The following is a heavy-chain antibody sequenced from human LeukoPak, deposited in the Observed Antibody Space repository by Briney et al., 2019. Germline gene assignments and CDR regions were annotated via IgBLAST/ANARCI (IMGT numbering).Heavy chain of an antibody. CDR1: GYTFTGYY. V-gene: IGHV1-2*02. J-gene: IGHJ4*02. CDR2: INPNSGGT. CDR3: ARDHYPLGYCSGGSCWN. Sequence: GASVKVSCKASGYTFTGYYMHWVRQAPGQGLEWMGWINPNSGGTNYAQKFQGRVTMTRDTSISTAYMELSRLRSDDTAVYYCARDHYPLGYCSGGSCWNWGQGTLVTVSS. D-gene: IGHD2-15*01.